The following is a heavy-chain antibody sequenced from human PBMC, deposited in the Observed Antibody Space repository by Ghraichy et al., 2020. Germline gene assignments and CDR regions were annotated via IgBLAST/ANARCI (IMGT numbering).Heavy chain of an antibody. Sequence: SETLSLTCTVSGGSVSSGSYYWSWIRQPPGKGLEWIGYIYYSGSTNYNPSLKSRVTISVDTSKNQFSLKLSSVTAADTAVYYCAGGPQTLLWFGEFGYWGQGTLVTVSS. CDR3: AGGPQTLLWFGEFGY. CDR2: IYYSGST. V-gene: IGHV4-61*01. D-gene: IGHD3-10*01. J-gene: IGHJ4*02. CDR1: GGSVSSGSYY.